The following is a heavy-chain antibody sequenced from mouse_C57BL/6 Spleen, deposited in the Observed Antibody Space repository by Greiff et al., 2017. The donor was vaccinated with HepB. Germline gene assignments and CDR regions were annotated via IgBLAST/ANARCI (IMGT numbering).Heavy chain of an antibody. V-gene: IGHV1-63*01. CDR3: ARRGNYDYDRGFAY. Sequence: VQLQQSGAELVRPGTSVKMSCKASGYTFTNYWIGWVKQRPGHGLEWIGDIYPGGGYTNYNEKFKGKATLTADKSSSTAYMQFSILTSEDSAIYYCARRGNYDYDRGFAYWGQGTLVTVSA. D-gene: IGHD2-4*01. J-gene: IGHJ3*01. CDR2: IYPGGGYT. CDR1: GYTFTNYW.